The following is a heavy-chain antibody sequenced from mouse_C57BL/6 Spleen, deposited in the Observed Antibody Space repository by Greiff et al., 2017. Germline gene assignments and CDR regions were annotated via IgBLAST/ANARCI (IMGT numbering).Heavy chain of an antibody. Sequence: DVKLVESGAELVKPGASVKLSCTASGFNIKDYYMHWVKQRTEQGLEWIGRIDPEDGETKYAPKFQGKATITADPSSNTAYLQLSSLTSEDTAVYYCAREEVTGTGYWGQGTTLTVSS. J-gene: IGHJ2*01. D-gene: IGHD4-1*01. CDR2: IDPEDGET. CDR1: GFNIKDYY. V-gene: IGHV14-2*01. CDR3: AREEVTGTGY.